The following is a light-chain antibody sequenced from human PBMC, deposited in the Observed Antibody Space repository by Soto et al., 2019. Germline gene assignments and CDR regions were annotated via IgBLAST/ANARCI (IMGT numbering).Light chain of an antibody. CDR2: AAS. CDR3: QQSYSTPFT. J-gene: IGKJ1*01. V-gene: IGKV1-39*01. Sequence: DIQMTHSPSSLSASVVDRVTITXRASQSISSYLNWYQQKPGKAPKLLIYAASSLQSGVPSRFSGSGSGTDFTLTISSLQPEDFATYYCQQSYSTPFTFGQGTKVDNK. CDR1: QSISSY.